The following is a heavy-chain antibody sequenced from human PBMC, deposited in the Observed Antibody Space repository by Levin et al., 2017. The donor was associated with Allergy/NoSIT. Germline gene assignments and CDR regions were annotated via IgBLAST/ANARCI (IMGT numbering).Heavy chain of an antibody. D-gene: IGHD3-3*01. CDR3: ARVPPITISASFDP. Sequence: GLEWMGWVNPHSGGTFYPQKFHGRVTMSSDTSVTTAYMQLSSLRFDDTAVYYCARVPPITISASFDPWGQGTLVTVSS. V-gene: IGHV1-2*02. J-gene: IGHJ5*02. CDR2: VNPHSGGT.